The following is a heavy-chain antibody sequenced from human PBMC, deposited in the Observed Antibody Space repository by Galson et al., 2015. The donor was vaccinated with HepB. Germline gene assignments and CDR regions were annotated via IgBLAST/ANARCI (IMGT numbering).Heavy chain of an antibody. V-gene: IGHV4-39*01. CDR1: GGSVGSSNYY. CDR3: ARVPRRTRFDY. J-gene: IGHJ4*02. Sequence: ETLSLTCTVSGGSVGSSNYYWGWVRQPPGKGLQWIGSIYSSGSTYYDPSLKSRVTISVDTSRDQFSLRLNSVTAADTAVYYCARVPRRTRFDYWGQGTLVTVSS. CDR2: IYSSGST.